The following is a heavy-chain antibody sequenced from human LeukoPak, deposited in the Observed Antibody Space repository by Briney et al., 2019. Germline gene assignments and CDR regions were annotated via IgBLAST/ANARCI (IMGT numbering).Heavy chain of an antibody. Sequence: ASVKVSCKASGGTFSSYAISWVRQAPGQGLEWMGGIIPIFGTANYAQKFQGRVTITTDESTSTAYMELSSLRSEDTAVYYCARCTRREYYFSFDYWGQGTLVTVSS. D-gene: IGHD3-10*01. CDR2: IIPIFGTA. V-gene: IGHV1-69*05. CDR3: ARCTRREYYFSFDY. CDR1: GGTFSSYA. J-gene: IGHJ4*02.